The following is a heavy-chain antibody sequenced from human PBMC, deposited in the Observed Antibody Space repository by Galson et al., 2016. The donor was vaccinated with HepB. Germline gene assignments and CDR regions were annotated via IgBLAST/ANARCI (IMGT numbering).Heavy chain of an antibody. CDR3: ARGQEGATALFDF. J-gene: IGHJ4*02. D-gene: IGHD1-26*01. CDR1: GGASTRSY. V-gene: IGHV4-59*01. CDR2: ISHSGST. Sequence: ETLSLTCTVSGGASTRSYWSWIRQSPGKGLEWIGYISHSGSTNYNPSLKSRVTISEDTSKKQFSLRLSSVTAADTAVYYCARGQEGATALFDFWGQGTLVTVSS.